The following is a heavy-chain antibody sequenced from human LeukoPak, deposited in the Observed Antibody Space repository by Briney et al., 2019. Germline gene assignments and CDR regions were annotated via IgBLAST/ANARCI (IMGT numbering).Heavy chain of an antibody. Sequence: GGSLRLSCTASGFTFSSFWMHWVRQAPGKGLVWVSRINSVGSSTSYADSVKGRFTISRDNAKNTLYLQMNSLRAEDTAVYYCARERTSGWDAFDFWGQGTLVTVSS. CDR1: GFTFSSFW. J-gene: IGHJ4*02. CDR3: ARERTSGWDAFDF. V-gene: IGHV3-74*01. CDR2: INSVGSST. D-gene: IGHD6-19*01.